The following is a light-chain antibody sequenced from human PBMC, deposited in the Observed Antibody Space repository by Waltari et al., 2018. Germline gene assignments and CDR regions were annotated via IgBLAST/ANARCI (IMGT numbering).Light chain of an antibody. CDR2: SND. V-gene: IGLV1-44*01. CDR3: ATWDGRVNGVL. Sequence: QSVLTQAPSVSGTPGQRVTISCSGTNYNIGSGPVNWYQQVPEMSPKLLIYSNDQRPSGVPDRFSGSKSGTSASLAISGLQSEDDADYYCATWDGRVNGVLFGGGTKVTVL. J-gene: IGLJ2*01. CDR1: NYNIGSGP.